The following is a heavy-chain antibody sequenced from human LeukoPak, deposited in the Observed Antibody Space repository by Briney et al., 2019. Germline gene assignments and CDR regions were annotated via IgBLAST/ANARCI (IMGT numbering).Heavy chain of an antibody. CDR1: GGSISSYY. CDR3: ARSSPPDSSGYYLAYNWFDP. CDR2: IYYSGST. V-gene: IGHV4-59*01. J-gene: IGHJ5*02. Sequence: PSETLSLTCTVSGGSISSYYWSWIRQPPGKGLEWIGYIYYSGSTNYNPSLKSRVTISVDTSKNQFSLKLSSVTAADTAVYYCARSSPPDSSGYYLAYNWFDPWGQGTLVTVSS. D-gene: IGHD3-22*01.